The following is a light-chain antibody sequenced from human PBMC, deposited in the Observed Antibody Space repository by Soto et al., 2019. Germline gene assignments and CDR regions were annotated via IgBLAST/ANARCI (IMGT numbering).Light chain of an antibody. V-gene: IGKV3-20*01. CDR1: QSVSSN. J-gene: IGKJ5*01. Sequence: EMVLTQSPGTLSLSPGERATLSCRASQSVSSNLAWYQQKPGQAPRLLIYGASSRATGIPDRFSGSGSGTDFTLTISRLEPEDFAVYYCQQYGSSITFGQGTRLEIK. CDR2: GAS. CDR3: QQYGSSIT.